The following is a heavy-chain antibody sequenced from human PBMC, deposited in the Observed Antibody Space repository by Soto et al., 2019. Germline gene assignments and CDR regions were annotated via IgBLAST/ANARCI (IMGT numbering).Heavy chain of an antibody. V-gene: IGHV4-39*01. CDR2: IYYSGST. J-gene: IGHJ5*02. D-gene: IGHD1-26*01. Sequence: SETLSLTCTVSGGSISSSSYYWGWIRQPPGKGLEWIGSIYYSGSTYYNPSLKSRVTISVDTSKNQFSLKLSSVTAADTAVYYCARQWRFAIVGANWFDPWGQGTLVTVSS. CDR1: GGSISSSSYY. CDR3: ARQWRFAIVGANWFDP.